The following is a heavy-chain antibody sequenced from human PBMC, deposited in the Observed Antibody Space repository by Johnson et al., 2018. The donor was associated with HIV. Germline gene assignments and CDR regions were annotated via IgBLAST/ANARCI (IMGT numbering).Heavy chain of an antibody. CDR1: GVTFSDYY. V-gene: IGHV3-11*04. J-gene: IGHJ3*02. CDR2: ISSGGSTK. D-gene: IGHD1-26*01. CDR3: ARDLSGSYRSDAFDI. Sequence: QVQLVESGGGLVKPGGSLRLSCAASGVTFSDYYMSWIRQAPGTGLAWISYISSGGSTKYYADSVKGRFTISRDNAKNTLYLQMNILRSEDTAVYYCARDLSGSYRSDAFDIWGQGTMVTVSS.